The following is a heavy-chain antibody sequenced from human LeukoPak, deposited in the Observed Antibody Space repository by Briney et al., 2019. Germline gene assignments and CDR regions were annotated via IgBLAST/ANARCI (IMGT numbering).Heavy chain of an antibody. CDR3: AKDQDTAMAPSYGMDV. V-gene: IGHV3-9*01. Sequence: PGGSLRLSCAASGFTFDDYAIRWVRQAPGKGLEWVSGISWDSGSIGYADSVKGRFTISRDNAKNSLYLQMNSLRAEDTALYYCAKDQDTAMAPSYGMDVWGRGTTVTVSS. D-gene: IGHD5-18*01. CDR1: GFTFDDYA. CDR2: ISWDSGSI. J-gene: IGHJ6*02.